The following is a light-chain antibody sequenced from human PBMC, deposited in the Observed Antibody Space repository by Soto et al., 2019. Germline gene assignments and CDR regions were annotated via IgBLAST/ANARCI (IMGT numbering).Light chain of an antibody. CDR3: QQYHNYPVT. V-gene: IGKV1-16*02. CDR2: DAS. CDR1: QAISNH. Sequence: DIQMTQSPSSLSASVGDRVTITCRASQAISNHLAWFQQKPGKPPKSLIYDASSLQSGVPSKFSGSGSGTDFTLTISSLQPDDFATYYCQQYHNYPVTFGGGTKVEIK. J-gene: IGKJ4*01.